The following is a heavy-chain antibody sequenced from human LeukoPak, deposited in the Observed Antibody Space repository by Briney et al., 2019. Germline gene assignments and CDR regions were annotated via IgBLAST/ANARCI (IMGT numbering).Heavy chain of an antibody. J-gene: IGHJ4*02. CDR1: GFTFSSYA. Sequence: GGSLRLSCAASGFTFSSYAMSWVRQAPGKGLEWVSAISGSGGSTYYADSVKGRFTTSRDISKNTLYLQMNSLRAEDTAVYYCAKVLIIVVVPAATRAFDYWGQGTLVTVSS. CDR2: ISGSGGST. CDR3: AKVLIIVVVPAATRAFDY. D-gene: IGHD2-2*01. V-gene: IGHV3-23*01.